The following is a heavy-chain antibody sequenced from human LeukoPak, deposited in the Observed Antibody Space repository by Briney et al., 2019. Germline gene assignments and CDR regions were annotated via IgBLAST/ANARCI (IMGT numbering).Heavy chain of an antibody. CDR1: GYTFTSYD. V-gene: IGHV1-8*01. D-gene: IGHD3-22*01. J-gene: IGHJ5*02. CDR3: ATGLETNTYCYSRRNYYPNA. CDR2: MNPNSGNT. Sequence: ASVKVSCKASGYTFTSYDINWVRQATGQGLEWMGWMNPNSGNTGYAQKFQGRVTMTRNTSISTAYMELSSLRSEDTAVYYCATGLETNTYCYSRRNYYPNAWGQGTLVTVSS.